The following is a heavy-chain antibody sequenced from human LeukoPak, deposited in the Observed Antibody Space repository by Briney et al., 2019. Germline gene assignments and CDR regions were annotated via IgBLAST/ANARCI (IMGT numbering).Heavy chain of an antibody. J-gene: IGHJ4*02. CDR2: ISAYNGNT. Sequence: AASVKVSCKASGYTFTSYGISWVRQAPGQGLEWMGWISAYNGNTNYAQKLQGRVTMTTDTSTSTAYMELRSLRSDDTAVYYCARDSPYYYDSSGYSSYFDYWGQETLVTVSS. V-gene: IGHV1-18*01. D-gene: IGHD3-22*01. CDR1: GYTFTSYG. CDR3: ARDSPYYYDSSGYSSYFDY.